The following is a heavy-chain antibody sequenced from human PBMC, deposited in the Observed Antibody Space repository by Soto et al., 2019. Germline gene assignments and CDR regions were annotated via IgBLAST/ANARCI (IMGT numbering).Heavy chain of an antibody. CDR2: IIPMFETV. J-gene: IGHJ6*02. CDR1: GGTFNNYA. Sequence: QEQLLQSGAEVRKPGSSVKVSCKASGGTFNNYAVSWVRQAPGQGLEWMGGIIPMFETVNYAQRFQGRLTIAADESKSTAYMSLTSLTSADTAIYFCARGLRTGNYGMDVWGQGTTVTVSS. V-gene: IGHV1-69*01. CDR3: ARGLRTGNYGMDV. D-gene: IGHD2-15*01.